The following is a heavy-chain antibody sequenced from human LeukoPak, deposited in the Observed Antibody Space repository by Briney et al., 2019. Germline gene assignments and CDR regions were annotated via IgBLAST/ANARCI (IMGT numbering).Heavy chain of an antibody. CDR1: GYTFTSYY. Sequence: ASVKVSCKASGYTFTSYYMHWVRQAPGQGLEWMGIINPSGGSTSYAQKFQGRVTMTRDMSTSTVYMELSSLRSEDTAVYYCARDSGLALGTVVDPFDYWGQGTLVTVSS. CDR2: INPSGGST. CDR3: ARDSGLALGTVVDPFDY. J-gene: IGHJ4*02. V-gene: IGHV1-46*01. D-gene: IGHD3-22*01.